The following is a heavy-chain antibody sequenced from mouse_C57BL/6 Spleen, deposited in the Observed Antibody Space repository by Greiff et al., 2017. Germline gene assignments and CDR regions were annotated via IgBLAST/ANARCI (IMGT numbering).Heavy chain of an antibody. CDR2: IHPNSGST. Sequence: QVQLQQPGAELVKPGASVKLSCKASGYTFTSYWMHWVKQRPGQGLEWIGMIHPNSGSTNYNEKFKSKATLTVDKSSSTAYMQLSSLTSEGSEVYYCERQHGSSYGYAMDYWGQGTSVTVSS. CDR3: ERQHGSSYGYAMDY. J-gene: IGHJ4*01. V-gene: IGHV1-64*01. CDR1: GYTFTSYW. D-gene: IGHD1-1*01.